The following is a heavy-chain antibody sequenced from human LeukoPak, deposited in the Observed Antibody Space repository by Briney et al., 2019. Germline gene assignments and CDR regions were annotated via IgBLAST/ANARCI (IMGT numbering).Heavy chain of an antibody. CDR3: ARGGRGIVVVPAATNWFDP. CDR2: ISSSGSTI. CDR1: GFTFSSYE. V-gene: IGHV3-48*03. J-gene: IGHJ5*02. D-gene: IGHD2-2*01. Sequence: PGGSLRLSCAASGFTFSSYEMNWVRQAPGKGLEWVSYISSSGSTIYYADSVKGRFTISRDNAKNSLYLQMNSLRAEDTAVYYCARGGRGIVVVPAATNWFDPWGQGTLVTVSS.